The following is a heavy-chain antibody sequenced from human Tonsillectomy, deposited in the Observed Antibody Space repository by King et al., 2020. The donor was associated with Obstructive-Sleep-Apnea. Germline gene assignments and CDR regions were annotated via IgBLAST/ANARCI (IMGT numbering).Heavy chain of an antibody. CDR2: IRYDGSNK. Sequence: VQLVESGGGVVQPGRSLRLSCAASGFTFRSYGMHWVRQAPGKGLEWVAFIRYDGSNKYYADSVKGRFTISRDNSKNTLYLEMNSLRVEDTAIYYCAKPLTPTVRAPGFDPWGQGTLVTVSS. V-gene: IGHV3-30*02. CDR3: AKPLTPTVRAPGFDP. J-gene: IGHJ5*02. D-gene: IGHD1-14*01. CDR1: GFTFRSYG.